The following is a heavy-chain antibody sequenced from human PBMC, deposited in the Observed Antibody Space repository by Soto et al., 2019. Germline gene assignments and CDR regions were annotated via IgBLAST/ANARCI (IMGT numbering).Heavy chain of an antibody. CDR2: INPNSGGT. D-gene: IGHD3-22*01. J-gene: IGHJ4*02. CDR1: GYTFTGYY. CDR3: ARLYYYDSSGSGY. Sequence: ASVKVSCKASGYTFTGYYMHWVRQAPGQGLEWMGWINPNSGGTNYAQKFQGRVTMTRDTSISTAYMELSRLRSDDTAVYYCARLYYYDSSGSGYWGQGTLVTVSS. V-gene: IGHV1-2*02.